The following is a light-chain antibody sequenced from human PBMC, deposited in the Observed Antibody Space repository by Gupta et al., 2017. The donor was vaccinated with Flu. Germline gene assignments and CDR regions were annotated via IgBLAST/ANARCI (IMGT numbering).Light chain of an antibody. V-gene: IGLV2-14*01. Sequence: QSALTQPASVSGSPGQSLTISCTGTSSDVGHFNYVSWYQQYPGKAPRLMVYEVSNRPSGVSNRFSGSKSGNTASLTISGLQPEDEADYYCSSYTNLRPHYLFGPGTKVTVL. CDR3: SSYTNLRPHYL. J-gene: IGLJ1*01. CDR2: EVS. CDR1: SSDVGHFNY.